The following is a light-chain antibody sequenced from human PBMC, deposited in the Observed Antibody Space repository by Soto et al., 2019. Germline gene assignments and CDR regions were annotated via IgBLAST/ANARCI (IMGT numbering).Light chain of an antibody. CDR3: QQYNSYWT. CDR2: KAS. V-gene: IGKV1-5*03. Sequence: DIQLTQSPFTLSASVGDRVTITCRASQSISSWLAWYQQKPGKAPKLLIYKASTLESGVPSNFSGSGSGTEFTLTISSLQPEDFATYYCQQYNSYWTFGQGTKVDIK. J-gene: IGKJ1*01. CDR1: QSISSW.